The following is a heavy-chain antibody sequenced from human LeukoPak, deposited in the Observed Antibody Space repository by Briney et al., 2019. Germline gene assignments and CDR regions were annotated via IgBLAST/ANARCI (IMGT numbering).Heavy chain of an antibody. CDR1: GGSISSYY. V-gene: IGHV4-4*07. D-gene: IGHD2-2*01. J-gene: IGHJ3*02. CDR2: IYTSGST. Sequence: SETLSLTCTVSGGSISSYYWSWIRQPAGKGLEWIGRIYTSGSTNYNPSLKSRVTMSVDTSKNQFSLKLSSVTAADTAVYYCARDIVVVPAAIGDDAFDIWGQGTMVTVSS. CDR3: ARDIVVVPAAIGDDAFDI.